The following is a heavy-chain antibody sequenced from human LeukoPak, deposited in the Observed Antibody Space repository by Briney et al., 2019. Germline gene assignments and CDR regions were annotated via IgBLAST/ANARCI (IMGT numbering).Heavy chain of an antibody. Sequence: SETLSLTCTVSGGSISSGSYYWSWIRQPAGKGLEWIGSIYHSGSTYYNPSLKSRVTISVDTSKNQFSLKLSSVTAADTAVYYCARGIVVVVAATAAGDWDYWGQGTLVTVSS. CDR3: ARGIVVVVAATAAGDWDY. J-gene: IGHJ4*02. D-gene: IGHD2-15*01. CDR1: GGSISSGSYY. V-gene: IGHV4-39*07. CDR2: IYHSGST.